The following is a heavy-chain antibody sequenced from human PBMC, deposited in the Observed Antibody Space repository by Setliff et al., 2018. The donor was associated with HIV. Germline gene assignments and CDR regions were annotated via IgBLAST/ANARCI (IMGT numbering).Heavy chain of an antibody. CDR3: VRGSGYYYFDN. CDR1: GFTFSSYA. CDR2: ISSSAGST. Sequence: SGGSLRLSCAASGFTFSSYAMSWVRQTPGKGLEWVSFISSSAGSTYYSGSVKGRFTISRDNSKNMLYLQMNSLRADDTAVYYCVRGSGYYYFDNWGQGALVTVSS. V-gene: IGHV3-23*01. D-gene: IGHD3-22*01. J-gene: IGHJ4*02.